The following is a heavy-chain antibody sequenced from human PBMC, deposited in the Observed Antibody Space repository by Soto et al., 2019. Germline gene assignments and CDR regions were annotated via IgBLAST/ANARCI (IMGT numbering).Heavy chain of an antibody. CDR3: AKRTKVSSYYYYYYGMDV. CDR2: ISGSGGST. CDR1: GFTFSSYA. V-gene: IGHV3-23*01. Sequence: GGSLRLSCAASGFTFSSYAMSWVRQAPGKGLEWVSAISGSGGSTYYADSVKGRFTISRDNSKNTLYLQMNSLRAEDTAVYYCAKRTKVSSYYYYYYGMDVWGHGTTVTVSS. J-gene: IGHJ6*02.